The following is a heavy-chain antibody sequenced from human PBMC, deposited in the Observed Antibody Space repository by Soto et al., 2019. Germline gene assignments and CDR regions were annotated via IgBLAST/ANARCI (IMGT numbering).Heavy chain of an antibody. J-gene: IGHJ6*02. D-gene: IGHD3-10*01. Sequence: PGGSLRLSCAASGFTFSNHWMTWVRRAPGKGLEWVANIDEDGNEKYYVDSVKGRFTISRDNAKDSLSLQMNSLSAEDTAVYYCATRWGYYGSGRRNYYALYVWGQGTTVTVSS. CDR1: GFTFSNHW. CDR3: ATRWGYYGSGRRNYYALYV. V-gene: IGHV3-7*01. CDR2: IDEDGNEK.